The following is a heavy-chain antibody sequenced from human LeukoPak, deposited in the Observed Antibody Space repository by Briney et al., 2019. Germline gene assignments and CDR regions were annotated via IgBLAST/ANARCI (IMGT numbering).Heavy chain of an antibody. J-gene: IGHJ6*02. CDR1: GFTFSSYA. CDR3: ARERELLWFGESPQSYYGMDV. V-gene: IGHV3-23*01. Sequence: GSLRLSCAASGFTFSSYAMSWVRPAPGKGLEWVSAISGSGGSTYYADSVKGRFTISRDNAKNSLYLQMNSLRAEDTAVYYCARERELLWFGESPQSYYGMDVWGQGTTVTVSS. CDR2: ISGSGGST. D-gene: IGHD3-10*01.